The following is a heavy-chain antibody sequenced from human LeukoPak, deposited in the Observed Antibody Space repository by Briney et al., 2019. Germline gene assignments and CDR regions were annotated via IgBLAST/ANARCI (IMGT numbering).Heavy chain of an antibody. CDR3: ARDLTGLQFNY. J-gene: IGHJ4*02. V-gene: IGHV3-48*02. CDR2: ISSGSSNI. D-gene: IGHD5-24*01. CDR1: GFTFSDHS. Sequence: GGSLRLSCATSGFTFSDHSMNWVRQAPGKGLEWVSYISSGSSNIEYADSVKGRFTISRDNAKNSVYLQMNSLRDEDTAVYYCARDLTGLQFNYWGQGTLVTVSS.